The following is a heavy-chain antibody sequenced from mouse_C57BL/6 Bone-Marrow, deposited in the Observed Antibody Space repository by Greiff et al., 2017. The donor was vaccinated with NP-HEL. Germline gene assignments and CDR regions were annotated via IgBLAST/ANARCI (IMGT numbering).Heavy chain of an antibody. Sequence: VQLQQSGPELVKPGASVKISCKASGYAFSSSWMNWVKQRPGKGLEWIGRIYPGDGDTNYNGKFKGKATMTADKSSSTAYMQLSSLTSEDSAVYFCARYGLAYWGQGTLVTVSA. J-gene: IGHJ3*01. CDR3: ARYGLAY. V-gene: IGHV1-82*01. CDR1: GYAFSSSW. CDR2: IYPGDGDT.